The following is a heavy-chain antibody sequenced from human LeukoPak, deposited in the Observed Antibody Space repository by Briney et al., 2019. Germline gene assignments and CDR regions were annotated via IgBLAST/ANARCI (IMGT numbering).Heavy chain of an antibody. J-gene: IGHJ6*02. D-gene: IGHD2-2*01. V-gene: IGHV3-48*03. CDR3: ARDSCSSTSCYGDYYYYGMDV. CDR2: ISSSGSTI. Sequence: GGSLRLSCAASGFTFSSYEMNWVRQAPGKGLEWVSYISSSGSTIYYADSVKGRFTISRDNAKNSLYLQMNSLRAEDTAVYYCARDSCSSTSCYGDYYYYGMDVWGQGTTVTVSS. CDR1: GFTFSSYE.